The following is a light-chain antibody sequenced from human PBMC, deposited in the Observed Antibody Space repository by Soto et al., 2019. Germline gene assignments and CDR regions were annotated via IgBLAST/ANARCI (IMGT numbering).Light chain of an antibody. CDR1: QSVSSY. J-gene: IGKJ4*01. V-gene: IGKV3-11*01. Sequence: EIVLTQSPATLSLSPGERATLSCRSSQSVSSYSAWYQQKPGQAPRLLIYGASNRATGIPARFSGSGSGTDFTLTISILEPEDFAVYYCQQHSTWPLTFGGGTKVEIK. CDR2: GAS. CDR3: QQHSTWPLT.